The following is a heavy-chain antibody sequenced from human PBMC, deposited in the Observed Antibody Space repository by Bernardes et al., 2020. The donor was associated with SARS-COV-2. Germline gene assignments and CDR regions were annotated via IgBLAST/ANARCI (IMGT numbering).Heavy chain of an antibody. CDR3: ARDKASMGYFDY. Sequence: ASVKVSCKVAGYTATSYGISWVRQANGQGLEWRGWSSAYNGNTNYAQKLQGRVTMTTDTSTSTAYMELRSLRSDDTAVYYCARDKASMGYFDYWGQGTLVTVSS. CDR1: GYTATSYG. J-gene: IGHJ4*02. CDR2: SSAYNGNT. V-gene: IGHV1-18*01. D-gene: IGHD3-16*01.